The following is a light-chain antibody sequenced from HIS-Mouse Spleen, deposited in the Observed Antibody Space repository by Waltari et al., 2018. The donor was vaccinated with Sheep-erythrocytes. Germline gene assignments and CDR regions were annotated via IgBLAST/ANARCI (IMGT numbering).Light chain of an antibody. J-gene: IGKJ4*01. Sequence: DIQMTQSPSSLSASVGDRVTITCRASQSISSYLNWYQQKPGKAPKLLIYAASSLQRGAPSRFSGSGSGTDFTLTISSLQPEDFATYYCQQSYSTPPTFGGGTKVEIK. CDR3: QQSYSTPPT. V-gene: IGKV1-39*01. CDR1: QSISSY. CDR2: AAS.